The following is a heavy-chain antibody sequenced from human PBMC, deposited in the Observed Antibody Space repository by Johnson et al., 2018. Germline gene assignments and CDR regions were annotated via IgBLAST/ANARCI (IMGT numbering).Heavy chain of an antibody. CDR1: GGSISSYY. J-gene: IGHJ6*03. CDR3: TCETRFGAPGYMDV. V-gene: IGHV4-59*01. Sequence: QVQLQESGPGLVKPSETLSLTCTVSGGSISSYYWSWIRQPPGKGLEWIGYTYYSGSTNYNPSLKSRVTITVNTSKNQFSLKLSSVTAADPAVYYCTCETRFGAPGYMDVWGKGTTVTVSS. CDR2: TYYSGST. D-gene: IGHD3-3*01.